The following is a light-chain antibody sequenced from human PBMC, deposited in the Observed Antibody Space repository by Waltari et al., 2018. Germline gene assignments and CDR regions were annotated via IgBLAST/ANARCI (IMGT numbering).Light chain of an antibody. CDR1: QSVSSS. Sequence: EIVLTQSPATLSLSPGERATLSCRASQSVSSSLAWYQQKPGQAPRLLIYGPSSRATGIPDRFSGSGSGTDFTLTISSLEPEDFAIYYCQQYSDWPLTFGGGTKVEIK. CDR2: GPS. V-gene: IGKV3-15*01. CDR3: QQYSDWPLT. J-gene: IGKJ4*01.